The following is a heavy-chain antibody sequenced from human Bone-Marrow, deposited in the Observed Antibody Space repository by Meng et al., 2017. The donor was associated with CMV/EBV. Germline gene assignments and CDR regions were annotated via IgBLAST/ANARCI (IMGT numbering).Heavy chain of an antibody. D-gene: IGHD6-19*01. Sequence: CADSGFTFSSYAMSWVRQAPGKGLEWVSAISGSGGSTYYADSVKGRFTISRDNSKNTLYLQMNSLRAEDTAVYYCAKSWSIAVAGVDYWGQGTLVTVSS. J-gene: IGHJ4*02. CDR3: AKSWSIAVAGVDY. V-gene: IGHV3-23*01. CDR2: ISGSGGST. CDR1: GFTFSSYA.